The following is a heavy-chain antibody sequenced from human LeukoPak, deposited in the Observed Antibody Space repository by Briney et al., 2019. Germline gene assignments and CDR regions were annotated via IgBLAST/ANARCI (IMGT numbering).Heavy chain of an antibody. CDR3: ASVCTSCYNGDYFDY. D-gene: IGHD2-2*02. CDR1: GGSISSYY. J-gene: IGHJ4*02. V-gene: IGHV4-4*07. Sequence: SETLSLTCTVSGGSISSYYWSRIRQPAGKGLEWIGRIYTSGSTNYNPSLKSRVTMSVDTSKNQFSLKLSSVTAADTAVYYCASVCTSCYNGDYFDYWGQGTLVTVSS. CDR2: IYTSGST.